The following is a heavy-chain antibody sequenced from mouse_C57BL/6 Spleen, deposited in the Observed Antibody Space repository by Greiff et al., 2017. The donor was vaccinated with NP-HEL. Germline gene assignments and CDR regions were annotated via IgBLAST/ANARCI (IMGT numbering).Heavy chain of an antibody. V-gene: IGHV5-17*01. Sequence: EVQRVESGGGLVKPGGSLKLSCAASGFTFSDYGMHWVRQAPEKGLEWVAYISSGSSTIYYADTVKGRFTISRDNAKNTLFLQMTSLRSEDTAMYYCARKDYYGSSWYFDYWGQGTTLTVSS. J-gene: IGHJ2*01. CDR2: ISSGSSTI. CDR1: GFTFSDYG. D-gene: IGHD1-1*01. CDR3: ARKDYYGSSWYFDY.